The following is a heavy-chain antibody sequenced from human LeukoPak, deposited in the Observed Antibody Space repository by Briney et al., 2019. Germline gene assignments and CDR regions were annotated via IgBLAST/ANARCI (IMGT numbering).Heavy chain of an antibody. CDR2: AYHMSKWFN. CDR1: GDSVSSNSAA. D-gene: IGHD6-25*01. J-gene: IGHJ4*02. CDR3: AREVHSGYYFDC. V-gene: IGHV6-1*01. Sequence: SQTLSLTCAISGDSVSSNSAAWSWIRQSPSRGLEWLGRAYHMSKWFNNYAVSMESRMTINPDTSNNQFSLHLNSVTPEDTAVYYCAREVHSGYYFDCWGQGTLVTVSS.